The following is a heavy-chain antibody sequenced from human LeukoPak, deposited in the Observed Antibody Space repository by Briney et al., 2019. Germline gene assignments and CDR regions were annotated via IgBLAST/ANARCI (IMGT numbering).Heavy chain of an antibody. CDR2: MNPKSGKT. J-gene: IGHJ4*02. V-gene: IGHV1-8*01. Sequence: ASVKVSCKASGDTFTNYEINWVRQAPGQGLEWIGWMNPKSGKTGYGQKFQGRVTMTRNTSITTAYMELSSLRPEDTAVYFCARVHDYGDYDPDYWGQGTLVTVSS. CDR3: ARVHDYGDYDPDY. D-gene: IGHD4-17*01. CDR1: GDTFTNYE.